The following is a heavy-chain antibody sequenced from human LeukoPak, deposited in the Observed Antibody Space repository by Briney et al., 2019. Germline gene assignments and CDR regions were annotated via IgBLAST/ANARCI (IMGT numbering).Heavy chain of an antibody. CDR2: INHSGST. CDR3: ARGQRYYDSSGYYRYYYYGMDV. V-gene: IGHV4-34*01. J-gene: IGHJ6*02. Sequence: SETLSLTCAVYGGSFSGYYWSWIRQPPGKGLEWIGEINHSGSTNYNPSLKSRVTISVDTSKNQFSLKLSSVTAADTAVYYCARGQRYYDSSGYYRYYYYGMDVSGQGTTVTVPS. CDR1: GGSFSGYY. D-gene: IGHD3-22*01.